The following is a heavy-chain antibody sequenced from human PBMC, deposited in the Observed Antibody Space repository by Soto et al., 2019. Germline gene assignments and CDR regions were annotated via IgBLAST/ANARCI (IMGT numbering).Heavy chain of an antibody. Sequence: ASVKVSCKASGYTFTSYGISWVRQAPGQGLEWMGWISAYNGNTNYAQKLQGRVTMTTDTSTSTAYMELRSLRSDDTAVYYCSCSHLYGDYYCFDYWGQGTLVTVSS. V-gene: IGHV1-18*01. D-gene: IGHD4-17*01. J-gene: IGHJ4*02. CDR3: SCSHLYGDYYCFDY. CDR1: GYTFTSYG. CDR2: ISAYNGNT.